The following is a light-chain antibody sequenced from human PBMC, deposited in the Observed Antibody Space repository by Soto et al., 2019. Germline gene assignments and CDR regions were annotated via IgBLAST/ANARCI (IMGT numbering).Light chain of an antibody. J-gene: IGLJ1*01. V-gene: IGLV2-14*01. CDR2: EAS. Sequence: QPALTQPASVSGSPGQTITISYTGTSSDVGGYIYVSWYQQHPGKAPKLMIYEASNRPSGVSNRFPGSKSGNEASLTITGLQAEDDADYCCSSYSRSSFYVFGTGIKVT. CDR3: SSYSRSSFYV. CDR1: SSDVGGYIY.